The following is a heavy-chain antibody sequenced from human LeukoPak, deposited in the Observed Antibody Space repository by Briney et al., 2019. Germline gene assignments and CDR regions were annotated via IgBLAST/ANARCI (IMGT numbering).Heavy chain of an antibody. Sequence: PSETLSLTCTVSGGSISTYYWSWIRQPAGKGLEWIGRIYITGNTNYNPSLESRVTMSVDTSKNQFSLKLSSVTAADTAVYYCTRDHGTHFDYWGQGTLVTVSS. CDR3: TRDHGTHFDY. D-gene: IGHD1-1*01. V-gene: IGHV4-4*07. CDR1: GGSISTYY. CDR2: IYITGNT. J-gene: IGHJ4*02.